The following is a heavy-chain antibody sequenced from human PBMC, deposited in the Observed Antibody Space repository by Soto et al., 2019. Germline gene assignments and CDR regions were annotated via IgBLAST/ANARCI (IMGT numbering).Heavy chain of an antibody. CDR1: GFTFSIYA. D-gene: IGHD5-12*01. V-gene: IGHV3-23*04. Sequence: EKQLVESGGALAQPGGSLRLSCVGSGFTFSIYALTWVRQAPGKGLEWVSLITNNGDTTFFGDSVKGRFSISRDNSKNTLYLHLENLRAEDTAVYYCAMSAGYGGAFAVWGQGTMVAVSS. CDR3: AMSAGYGGAFAV. CDR2: ITNNGDTT. J-gene: IGHJ3*01.